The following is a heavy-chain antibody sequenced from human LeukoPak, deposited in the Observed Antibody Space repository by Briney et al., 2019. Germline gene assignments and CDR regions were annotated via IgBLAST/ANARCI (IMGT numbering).Heavy chain of an antibody. CDR2: IYYSGST. D-gene: IGHD3-3*01. V-gene: IGHV4-59*12. Sequence: PSETLSLTCTVSGGSISIYYWSWIRQPPGKGLEWIGYIYYSGSTNYNPSLKSRVTISVDTSKNQFSLKLTSVTAADTAVYYCAGGATPGVFWGQGTLVTVSS. J-gene: IGHJ4*02. CDR3: AGGATPGVF. CDR1: GGSISIYY.